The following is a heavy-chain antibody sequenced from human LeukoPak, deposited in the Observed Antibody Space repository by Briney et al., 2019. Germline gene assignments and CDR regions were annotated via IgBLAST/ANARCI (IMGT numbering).Heavy chain of an antibody. CDR3: AKDLTGSIDY. V-gene: IGHV3-74*01. D-gene: IGHD3-9*01. CDR1: GFTFSSFL. CDR2: INNDGSAT. J-gene: IGHJ4*02. Sequence: PGGSLRLSCAASGFTFSSFLMHWVRQAPGKGLVWVSLINNDGSATRYADSVKGRFTISRDNAKNTLYLQMNSLRAEDTAVYFCAKDLTGSIDYWGQGTLVTVSP.